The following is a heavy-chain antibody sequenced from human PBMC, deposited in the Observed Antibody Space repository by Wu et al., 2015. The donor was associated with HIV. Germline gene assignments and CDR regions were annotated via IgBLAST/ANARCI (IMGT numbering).Heavy chain of an antibody. J-gene: IGHJ4*02. Sequence: QVQLVQSGAEVRRPGSSVKVSCKASGGTFSTYTVNWVRQAPGQGLEWMGRIIPALGTVKYAQTFQGRVTISTDGTDESTSTAYMELSSLRSDDTAVYFCARGGRMGVIMIVESTILIPWGQGTXVTSPQ. V-gene: IGHV1-69*16. D-gene: IGHD1-26*01. CDR2: IIPALGTV. CDR3: ARGGRMGVIMIVESTILIP. CDR1: GGTFSTYT.